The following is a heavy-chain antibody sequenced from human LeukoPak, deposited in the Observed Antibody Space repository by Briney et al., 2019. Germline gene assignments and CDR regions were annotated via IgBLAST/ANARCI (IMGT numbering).Heavy chain of an antibody. CDR3: ARSYTMVRGVIADYFDY. V-gene: IGHV4-59*08. D-gene: IGHD3-10*01. J-gene: IGHJ4*02. CDR2: IYYSGST. Sequence: PSETLSLTCTVSGGSISSYYWSWIRQPPGKGLEWIGYIYYSGSTNYNPSLKSRVTISVGTSKNQFSLKLSSVTAADTAVYYCARSYTMVRGVIADYFDYWGQGTLVTVSS. CDR1: GGSISSYY.